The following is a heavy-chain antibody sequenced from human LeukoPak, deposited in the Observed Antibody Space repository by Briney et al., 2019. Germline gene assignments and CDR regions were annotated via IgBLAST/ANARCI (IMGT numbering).Heavy chain of an antibody. CDR1: GYTLTELS. CDR2: FDPEDGET. Sequence: ASVKVSCKVSGYTLTELSMHWVRQAPGKGLEWMGGFDPEDGETIYAQKFQGRVTMTEDTSTDTAYMELSSLRSEDTAVYYCARGEGDYSWFDPWGQGTLVTVSS. D-gene: IGHD2-21*02. CDR3: ARGEGDYSWFDP. V-gene: IGHV1-24*01. J-gene: IGHJ5*02.